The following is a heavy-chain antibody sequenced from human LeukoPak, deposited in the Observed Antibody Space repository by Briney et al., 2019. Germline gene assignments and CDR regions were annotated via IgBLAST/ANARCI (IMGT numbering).Heavy chain of an antibody. D-gene: IGHD4-17*01. J-gene: IGHJ5*02. CDR2: IYTSGST. V-gene: IGHV4-4*07. CDR3: ARVWATKYTSGLHDYGDNWFDP. Sequence: PSETLSLTCTVSGGSISSYYWSWIRQPAGKGQEWIGRIYTSGSTNYNPSLKSRVTMSVDTSKNQFSLKLSSVTAADTAVYYCARVWATKYTSGLHDYGDNWFDPWGQGTLVTVSS. CDR1: GGSISSYY.